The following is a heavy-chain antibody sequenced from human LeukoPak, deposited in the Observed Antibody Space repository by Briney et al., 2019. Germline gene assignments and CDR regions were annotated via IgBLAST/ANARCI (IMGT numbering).Heavy chain of an antibody. J-gene: IGHJ6*03. V-gene: IGHV3-48*03. D-gene: IGHD6-25*01. CDR2: ISSSGSTI. Sequence: GGSLRLSCAASGFTFSSYEMNLVRPAPGGGLEWVSYISSSGSTIYYADSVKGRFTISRDNAKNSLYLQMNSLRAEDTAVYYCARDRGRYYMDVWGKGTTVTISS. CDR3: ARDRGRYYMDV. CDR1: GFTFSSYE.